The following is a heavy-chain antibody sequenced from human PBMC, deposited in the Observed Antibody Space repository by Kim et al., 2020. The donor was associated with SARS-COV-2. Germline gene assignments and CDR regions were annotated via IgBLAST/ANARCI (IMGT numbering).Heavy chain of an antibody. D-gene: IGHD2-15*01. CDR3: ARGGYCSGGSCHSYWFDP. J-gene: IGHJ5*02. V-gene: IGHV4-34*01. Sequence: TSRVTISGDTSKSQFSLKLSSVTAADTAVYYCARGGYCSGGSCHSYWFDPWGQGTLVTVSS.